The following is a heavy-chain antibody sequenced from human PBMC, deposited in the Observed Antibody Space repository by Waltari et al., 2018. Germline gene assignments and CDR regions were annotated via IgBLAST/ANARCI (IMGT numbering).Heavy chain of an antibody. J-gene: IGHJ4*02. CDR2: IYTSWSS. CDR3: ARATVVNRRDY. V-gene: IGHV4-61*02. CDR1: GGSISSGSYY. Sequence: QVQLQESGPGLVKPSQTLSLTCTVSGGSISSGSYYWSWIRQPAGTGLEWIGRIYTSWSSNYNPSLKSRGTISVDTSKNQFSRKLSSVTAADTAVYYCARATVVNRRDYGGQGTLVTVSS. D-gene: IGHD4-17*01.